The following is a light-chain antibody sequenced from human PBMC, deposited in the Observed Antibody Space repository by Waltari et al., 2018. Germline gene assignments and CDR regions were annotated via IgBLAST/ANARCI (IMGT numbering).Light chain of an antibody. CDR2: DVS. J-gene: IGLJ2*01. V-gene: IGLV2-14*03. Sequence: QSALTQPASVSGSPGLSITISCTGTSSDVGRYNYVSWYQQHPGQAPKLIIFDVSNRPAGVSNRFAGSKSGNTASLTISGLQAEDEADYYCSSYTSSSALVFGGGTKLTVL. CDR1: SSDVGRYNY. CDR3: SSYTSSSALV.